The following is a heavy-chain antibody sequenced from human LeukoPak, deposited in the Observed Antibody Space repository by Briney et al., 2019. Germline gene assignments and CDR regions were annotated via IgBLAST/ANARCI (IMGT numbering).Heavy chain of an antibody. CDR1: GFTISNYW. CDR3: ARDSGARLGAPGTLDY. CDR2: IKLDGSEK. D-gene: IGHD6-13*01. Sequence: HPGGSLRLSCAASGFTISNYWMTWVRQAPGKGLEWVANIKLDGSEKYYVGSVKGRFTISRDNAKNSLSLQMNSLRAEDTALYYCARDSGARLGAPGTLDYWGQGILVTVSS. V-gene: IGHV3-7*01. J-gene: IGHJ4*02.